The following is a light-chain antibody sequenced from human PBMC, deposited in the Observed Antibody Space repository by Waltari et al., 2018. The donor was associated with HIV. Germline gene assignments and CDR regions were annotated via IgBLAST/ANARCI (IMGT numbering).Light chain of an antibody. Sequence: SYVLTQPPSVSVAPGETARITCGGSDVGSKSVHWYQQKPGQAPMLVIFYDSDRSSESPARFSGFVSGNTATLTISGVEAGDEADYYCQVWDRNSNHYVFGSGTKVTVL. CDR2: YDS. V-gene: IGLV3-21*04. CDR1: DVGSKS. CDR3: QVWDRNSNHYV. J-gene: IGLJ1*01.